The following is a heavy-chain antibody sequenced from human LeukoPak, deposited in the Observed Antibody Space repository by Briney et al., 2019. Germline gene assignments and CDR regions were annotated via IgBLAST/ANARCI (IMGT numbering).Heavy chain of an antibody. CDR3: ARLAVQWLVPGWFDP. Sequence: KPSETLSLTCTVSGGSISSYYWSWIRQPPVKGLEWIGYIYYSGSTNYNPSLKSRVTISVDTSKNQFSLKLSSVTAADTAVYYCARLAVQWLVPGWFDPWGQGTLVTVSS. CDR2: IYYSGST. J-gene: IGHJ5*02. V-gene: IGHV4-59*08. D-gene: IGHD6-19*01. CDR1: GGSISSYY.